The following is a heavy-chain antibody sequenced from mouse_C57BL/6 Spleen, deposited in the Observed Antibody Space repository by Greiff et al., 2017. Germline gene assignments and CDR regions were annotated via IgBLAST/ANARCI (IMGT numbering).Heavy chain of an antibody. J-gene: IGHJ3*01. D-gene: IGHD1-1*01. Sequence: QVQLQQSGAELVRPGSSVKLSCKASGYTFTSYWMHWVKQRPIQGLEWIGNIDPSDSETHYNQKFKDKATLTVDKSSSTAYMQLSSLTSEDSAVYYCARPGFYYGSSYDWFAYWGQGTLVTVSA. CDR2: IDPSDSET. CDR3: ARPGFYYGSSYDWFAY. V-gene: IGHV1-52*01. CDR1: GYTFTSYW.